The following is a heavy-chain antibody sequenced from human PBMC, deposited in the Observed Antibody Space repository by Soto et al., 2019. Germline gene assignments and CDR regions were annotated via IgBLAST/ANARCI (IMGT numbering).Heavy chain of an antibody. CDR2: INSDGRTT. D-gene: IGHD3-3*01. CDR1: GFTFSTYW. V-gene: IGHV3-74*01. CDR3: TRDFAAPNYYYYYMDV. Sequence: GSLRLSCAASGFTFSTYWMDWVRQAPGKGLVRVSRINSDGRTTTYEDSVKGRFTISRDNAKNTLYLHMDSVRAEDTAVYYCTRDFAAPNYYYYYMDVWGKGTTVTVSS. J-gene: IGHJ6*03.